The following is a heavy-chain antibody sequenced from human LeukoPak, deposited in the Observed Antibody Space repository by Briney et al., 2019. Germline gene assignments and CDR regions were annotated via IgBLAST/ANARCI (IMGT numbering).Heavy chain of an antibody. CDR3: TKGLRADF. J-gene: IGHJ4*02. CDR2: MNPRSGSK. Sequence: ASVKVSCKTSGYTFTNYDVNWVRQATGQGLEWMGWMNPRSGSKVYAQKFQGRVIMTSDNSINTACMELTSLTSDDTAVYYCTKGLRADFWGQGTQVTVSS. CDR1: GYTFTNYD. V-gene: IGHV1-8*01.